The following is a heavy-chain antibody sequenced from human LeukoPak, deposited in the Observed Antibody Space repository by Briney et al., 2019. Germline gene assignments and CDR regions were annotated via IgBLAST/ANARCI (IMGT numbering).Heavy chain of an antibody. CDR2: ISAYNGNT. CDR3: ARVMTTVSAHSYYYGMDV. V-gene: IGHV1-18*01. CDR1: GYTFTSYG. J-gene: IGHJ6*02. Sequence: ASVKVSCKASGYTFTSYGISWVRQAPGQGLEWMGWISAYNGNTNYAQKLQGRVTMTTDTSTSTAYMELRSLRSDDTAVYYCARVMTTVSAHSYYYGMDVWGQGTTVTVSS. D-gene: IGHD4-11*01.